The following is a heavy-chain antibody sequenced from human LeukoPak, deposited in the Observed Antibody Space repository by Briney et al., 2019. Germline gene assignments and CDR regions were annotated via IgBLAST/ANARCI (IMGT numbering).Heavy chain of an antibody. CDR1: GGSISSSSYY. Sequence: SETLSLTCTVAGGSISSSSYYWGWIRQPPGRGLEWIGSIYYSGSTYYNPSLKSRVTISVDTSKNQLSLKLSSVTAADTALYYCARHGPLYDIWSAQFYFDYWGQGTLVAVSS. V-gene: IGHV4-39*01. CDR2: IYYSGST. J-gene: IGHJ4*02. D-gene: IGHD3-3*01. CDR3: ARHGPLYDIWSAQFYFDY.